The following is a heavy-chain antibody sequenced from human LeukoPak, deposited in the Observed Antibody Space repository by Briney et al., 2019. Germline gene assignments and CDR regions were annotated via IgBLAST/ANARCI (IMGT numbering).Heavy chain of an antibody. Sequence: GGSLRLSCAASGFTFSSYWMSWVRQAPGKGLEWVANIKQDGSEKYYVDSVEGRFTISRDNAKNSLYLQMNSLRAEDTAVYYCARERSCTNGVCYRRDYWGQGTLVTVSS. J-gene: IGHJ4*02. V-gene: IGHV3-7*01. CDR3: ARERSCTNGVCYRRDY. CDR2: IKQDGSEK. D-gene: IGHD2-8*01. CDR1: GFTFSSYW.